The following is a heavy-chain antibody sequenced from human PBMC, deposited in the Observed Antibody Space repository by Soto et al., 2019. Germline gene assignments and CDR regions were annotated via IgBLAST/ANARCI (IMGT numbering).Heavy chain of an antibody. D-gene: IGHD2-15*01. CDR1: GFTFSSYS. V-gene: IGHV3-21*01. CDR2: ISSSSSYI. J-gene: IGHJ4*02. Sequence: GGSLRLSCAASGFTFSSYSMNWVRQAPGKGLEWVSSISSSSSYIYYADSVKGRFTISRDNAKNSLYLQMNSLRAEDTAVYYCARGGPPPYCSGGSCPEGYWGQGTLVTVSS. CDR3: ARGGPPPYCSGGSCPEGY.